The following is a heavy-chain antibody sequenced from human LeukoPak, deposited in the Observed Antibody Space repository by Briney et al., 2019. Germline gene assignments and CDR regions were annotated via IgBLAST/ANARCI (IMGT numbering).Heavy chain of an antibody. CDR3: AKLYCSGGNCYGYHDY. D-gene: IGHD2-15*01. Sequence: GGSLRLSCAASGFTFSSYSMNWVRQAPGKGLEWVSSISSSSSYIYYADSVKGRFTISRDNAKNSLSLQMNSLRAEDTAVYYCAKLYCSGGNCYGYHDYWGQGTLVTVSS. CDR1: GFTFSSYS. CDR2: ISSSSSYI. V-gene: IGHV3-21*04. J-gene: IGHJ4*02.